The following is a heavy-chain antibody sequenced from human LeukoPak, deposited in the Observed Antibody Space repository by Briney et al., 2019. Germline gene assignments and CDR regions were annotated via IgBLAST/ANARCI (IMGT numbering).Heavy chain of an antibody. CDR3: AKVGSPVTDY. J-gene: IGHJ4*02. V-gene: IGHV3-23*01. Sequence: GSLRLSCAAPGFTLNIYAMSLVRQAPRKGLEWVSSISGSGGSTYYADSVKGRFTISRDNSKNTLYLQMNSLRAEDTAVYYCAKVGSPVTDYWGQGTLVTVSS. CDR1: GFTLNIYA. D-gene: IGHD3-10*01. CDR2: ISGSGGST.